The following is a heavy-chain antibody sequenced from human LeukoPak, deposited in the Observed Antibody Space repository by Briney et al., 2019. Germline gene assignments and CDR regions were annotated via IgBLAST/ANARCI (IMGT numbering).Heavy chain of an antibody. D-gene: IGHD5/OR15-5a*01. J-gene: IGHJ4*02. V-gene: IGHV4-39*01. CDR1: GGSVNSLNYY. Sequence: SETLSLTCTVSGGSVNSLNYYWGWIRQPPGKGLEWIGNIFYNGNTFYTPSLKSRIVSTNQLSLKLSSVTAAETAIYYCARYGVSSYFDFGGQGTLVTVSS. CDR2: IFYNGNT. CDR3: ARYGVSSYFDF.